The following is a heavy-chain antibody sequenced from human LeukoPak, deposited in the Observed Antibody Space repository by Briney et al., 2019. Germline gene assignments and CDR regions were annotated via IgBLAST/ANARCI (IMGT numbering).Heavy chain of an antibody. CDR3: ARSSGTGTFSY. CDR1: GDSISRSTYY. Sequence: SETLSLTCTVSGDSISRSTYYWAWIRQPPGKGLEWIGSVYYGRSPYFNPSLESRATISVDTSENHFSLKMSSVTAADTAVYYCARSSGTGTFSYWGQGTLVTVSS. CDR2: VYYGRSP. V-gene: IGHV4-39*02. D-gene: IGHD6-25*01. J-gene: IGHJ4*02.